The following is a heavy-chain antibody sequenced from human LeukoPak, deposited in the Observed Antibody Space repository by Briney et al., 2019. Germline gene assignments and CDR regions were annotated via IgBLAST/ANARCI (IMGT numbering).Heavy chain of an antibody. CDR3: ARAGALVVVPAATSNYYYYGMDV. D-gene: IGHD2-2*01. V-gene: IGHV4-4*07. Sequence: SETLSLTCTVSDGSISSYYWSWIRQPAGKGLEWIGRIYTSGSTNYNPSLKSRVTMSVDTSKNQFSLKLSSVTAADTAVYYCARAGALVVVPAATSNYYYYGMDVWGQGTTVTVSS. J-gene: IGHJ6*02. CDR2: IYTSGST. CDR1: DGSISSYY.